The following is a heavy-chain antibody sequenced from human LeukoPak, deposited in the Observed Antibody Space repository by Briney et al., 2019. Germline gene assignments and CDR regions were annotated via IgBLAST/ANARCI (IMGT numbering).Heavy chain of an antibody. Sequence: GGSLRLSCAASGFTFSSYSMNWVRQAPGKGLEWVSSISSSSSYIYYADSVKGRFTISRDNSKNTLYLQMNSLRDEDTAVYYCARDIAVAGTIDYWGQGTLVTVSS. CDR3: ARDIAVAGTIDY. CDR2: ISSSSSYI. V-gene: IGHV3-21*01. J-gene: IGHJ4*02. CDR1: GFTFSSYS. D-gene: IGHD6-19*01.